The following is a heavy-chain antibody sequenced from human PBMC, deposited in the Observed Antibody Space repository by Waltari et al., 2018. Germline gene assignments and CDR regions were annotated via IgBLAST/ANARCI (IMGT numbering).Heavy chain of an antibody. Sequence: QVQLVESGGGVVQPGRSLRLSCAASGFTFISYALPWVRQAPGKGLEWVAVISYDGSNKYYADSVKGRFTISRDNSKNTLYLQMNSLRAEDTAVYYCARALPGLAAAGTWGQGTLVTVSS. CDR3: ARALPGLAAAGT. D-gene: IGHD6-13*01. CDR1: GFTFISYA. J-gene: IGHJ5*02. V-gene: IGHV3-30-3*01. CDR2: ISYDGSNK.